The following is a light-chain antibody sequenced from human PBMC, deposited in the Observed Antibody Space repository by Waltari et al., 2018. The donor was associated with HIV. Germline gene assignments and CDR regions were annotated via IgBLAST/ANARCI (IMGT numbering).Light chain of an antibody. J-gene: IGLJ2*01. CDR1: SSDVGGYNY. V-gene: IGLV2-14*01. CDR3: SSYTSSGTLVV. CDR2: EVS. Sequence: QSALTQPASVSGSPGPSIPISCTGTSSDVGGYNYVSSYQQHPGKAPKLMIYEVSNRPSGVSDRFSGSKSGNTASLTISGLQAEDEADYYCSSYTSSGTLVVFGGGTKLTVL.